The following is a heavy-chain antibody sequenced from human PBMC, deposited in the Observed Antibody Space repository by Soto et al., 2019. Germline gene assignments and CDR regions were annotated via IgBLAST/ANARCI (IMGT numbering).Heavy chain of an antibody. V-gene: IGHV4-30-2*01. CDR3: ARNWNYVGMNWFDP. J-gene: IGHJ5*02. CDR1: GGSLTNAGYS. Sequence: LLQESGSGLVRPSQTLSVTCAVSGGSLTNAGYSWTWIRRAPGQGLEWIGHIYHTGNAYYNPSLKSRVTISLDMSKSHCSLNLTSVIAADTAIYYCARNWNYVGMNWFDPWGQGILVTVSS. D-gene: IGHD1-7*01. CDR2: IYHTGNA.